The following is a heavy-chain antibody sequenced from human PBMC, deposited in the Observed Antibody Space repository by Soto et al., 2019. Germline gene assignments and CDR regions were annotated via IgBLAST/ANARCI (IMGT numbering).Heavy chain of an antibody. CDR3: ARGCSGGSCYRIDY. D-gene: IGHD2-15*01. Sequence: QVQLVESGGGVVQPGRSLRLSCAASGFTFSSYAMHWVRQAPGKGLEWVAVISYDGSNKYYADSVKGRFTISRDNSTTTLYLQMNCLRAEDTAVYYCARGCSGGSCYRIDYLGQGTLVTVSS. CDR1: GFTFSSYA. J-gene: IGHJ4*02. CDR2: ISYDGSNK. V-gene: IGHV3-30-3*01.